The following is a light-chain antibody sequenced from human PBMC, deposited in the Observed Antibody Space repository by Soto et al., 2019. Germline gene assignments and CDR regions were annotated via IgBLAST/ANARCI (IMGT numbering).Light chain of an antibody. Sequence: QSVLTQPASVSGSPRQSIAITCTGTSSDVGGYDYVSWYQQQPAKATILVILEVTKRPSGVSNRLSGSKSGNTASLTISGLQSEDEADYYCRSPTRGSTRVFGTGTKVTVL. V-gene: IGLV2-14*01. CDR1: SSDVGGYDY. J-gene: IGLJ1*01. CDR2: EVT. CDR3: RSPTRGSTRV.